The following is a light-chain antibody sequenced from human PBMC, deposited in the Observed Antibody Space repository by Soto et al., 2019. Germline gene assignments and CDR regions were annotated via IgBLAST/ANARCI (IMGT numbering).Light chain of an antibody. CDR2: EDS. V-gene: IGLV2-23*01. CDR3: CSYAGSSTYV. J-gene: IGLJ1*01. CDR1: SSDVGSYDL. Sequence: QSVLTQPASVSGSPGQSITISCTGTSSDVGSYDLVSWYQQHPGKAPKLMIYEDSKRPSGVSNRFSGSKSDHTASLTISGLQAEDEADYYCCSYAGSSTYVFGTGTKLTVL.